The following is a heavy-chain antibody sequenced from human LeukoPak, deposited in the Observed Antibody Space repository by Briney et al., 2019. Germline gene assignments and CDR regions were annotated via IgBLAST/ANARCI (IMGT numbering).Heavy chain of an antibody. V-gene: IGHV3-21*01. D-gene: IGHD3-22*01. Sequence: GGSLLLSFAAPGFTFSSYSMNSVRQAPGKVLEWVSSISSSSSYIYYADSVKGRFTSSRDNAKNSLYLQMNSLRAEDTAVYYCARKVVITSYWGQGTLVTVSS. CDR2: ISSSSSYI. J-gene: IGHJ4*02. CDR3: ARKVVITSY. CDR1: GFTFSSYS.